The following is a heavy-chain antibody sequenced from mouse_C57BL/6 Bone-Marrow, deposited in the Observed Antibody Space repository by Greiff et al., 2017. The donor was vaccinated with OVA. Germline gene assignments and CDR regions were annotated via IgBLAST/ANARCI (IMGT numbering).Heavy chain of an antibody. CDR3: ARGDDGYYEWYFDV. Sequence: VHVKQSGPELVKPGASVKMSCKASGYTFTDYNMHWVKQSHGKSLEWIGYINPNNGGTSYNQKFKGKATLTVNKSSSTAYMELRSLTSEDSAVYYCARGDDGYYEWYFDVWGTGTTVTVSS. CDR1: GYTFTDYN. CDR2: INPNNGGT. V-gene: IGHV1-22*01. D-gene: IGHD2-3*01. J-gene: IGHJ1*03.